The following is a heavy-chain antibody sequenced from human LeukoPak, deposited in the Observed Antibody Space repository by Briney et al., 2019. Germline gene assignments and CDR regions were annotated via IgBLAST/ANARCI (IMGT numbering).Heavy chain of an antibody. D-gene: IGHD2-21*01. CDR1: GGSISSGGYY. CDR2: IYYTGST. J-gene: IGHJ3*02. CDR3: ARVPSVIDAFDI. Sequence: SQTLSLTCTVSGGSISSGGYYWSWIRQHPGRGLEWIAYIYYTGSTYYNPSLKSRLTISVDTSKNHFSLRLSSMTAADTAVYYCARVPSVIDAFDIWGQGTMVTVSS. V-gene: IGHV4-31*03.